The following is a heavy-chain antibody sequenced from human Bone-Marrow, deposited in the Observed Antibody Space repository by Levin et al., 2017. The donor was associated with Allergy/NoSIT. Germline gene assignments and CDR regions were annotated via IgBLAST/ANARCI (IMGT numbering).Heavy chain of an antibody. CDR3: ARHSPGFCSGGSCSLQMDYFDY. J-gene: IGHJ4*02. CDR2: IYYSGST. CDR1: GGSISSYY. D-gene: IGHD2-15*01. Sequence: SQTLSLTCTVSGGSISSYYWSWIRPPPGKGLEWIGYIYYSGSTNYNPSLKSRVTISVDTSKNQFSLKLSSVTAADTAVYYCARHSPGFCSGGSCSLQMDYFDYWGQGTLVTVSS. V-gene: IGHV4-59*01.